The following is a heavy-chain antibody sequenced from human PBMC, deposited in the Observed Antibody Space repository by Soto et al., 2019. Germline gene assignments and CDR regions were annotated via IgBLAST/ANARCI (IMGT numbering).Heavy chain of an antibody. J-gene: IGHJ4*02. Sequence: QVQLVESGGGVVQPGRSLRLSCAASGFTFSSYAMHWVRQAPGKGLEWVAVISYDGSNKYYADSVKGRFTISRDNSKTLYMKMNSLRAADTSVYYCVRDKSPYSSGWHNRHFEYWGKGTLVTVSS. CDR2: ISYDGSNK. CDR3: VRDKSPYSSGWHNRHFEY. V-gene: IGHV3-30-3*01. D-gene: IGHD6-19*01. CDR1: GFTFSSYA.